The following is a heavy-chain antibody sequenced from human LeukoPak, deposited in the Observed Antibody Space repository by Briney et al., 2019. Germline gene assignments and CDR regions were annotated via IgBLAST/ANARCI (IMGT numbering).Heavy chain of an antibody. CDR3: ARDNSVGDTAWWFDP. D-gene: IGHD1-26*01. CDR2: IVVGSGNT. Sequence: TSVKVSCKASGFTFSASAMHWVRQARGQRLEWIGWIVVGSGNTNYAQKFQERVTITRDMSTSTAYMELSSLRSEDTAVYYCARDNSVGDTAWWFDPWGQGTLVTVSS. J-gene: IGHJ5*02. V-gene: IGHV1-58*02. CDR1: GFTFSASA.